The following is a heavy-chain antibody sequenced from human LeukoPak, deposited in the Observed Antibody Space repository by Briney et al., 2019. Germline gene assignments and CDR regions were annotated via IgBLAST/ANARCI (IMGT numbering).Heavy chain of an antibody. V-gene: IGHV4-38-2*02. CDR2: IYYSGST. CDR1: GYSISSGYY. CDR3: ARRGCSSTSCYAGRIYWFDP. J-gene: IGHJ5*02. D-gene: IGHD2-2*01. Sequence: SETLSLTCTVSGYSISSGYYWGWIRQPPGKGLEWIGSIYYSGSTYYNPSLKSRVTISVDTSKNQFSLKLSSVTAADTAVYYCARRGCSSTSCYAGRIYWFDPWGQGTLVTVSS.